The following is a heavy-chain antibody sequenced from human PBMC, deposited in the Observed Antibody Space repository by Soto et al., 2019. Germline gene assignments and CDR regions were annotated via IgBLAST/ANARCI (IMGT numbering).Heavy chain of an antibody. Sequence: PGGSLRLSCAASGFTFSNAWMSWVRQAPGKGLEWVGRIKSKTDGGTTDYAAPVKGRFTISRDDSKNTLYLQMNSLKTEDTAVYYCTTGPAMVLLVYYYGSGSYYMRDYWGQGTLVTVSS. CDR1: GFTFSNAW. D-gene: IGHD3-10*01. CDR3: TTGPAMVLLVYYYGSGSYYMRDY. V-gene: IGHV3-15*01. J-gene: IGHJ4*02. CDR2: IKSKTDGGTT.